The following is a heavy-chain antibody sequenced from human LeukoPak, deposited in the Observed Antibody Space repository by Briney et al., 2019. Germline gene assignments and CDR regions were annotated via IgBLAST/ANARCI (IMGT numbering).Heavy chain of an antibody. Sequence: GALRLSCAASGFTVVTNYINWVRQPPGKGLEWVSVIYSGGSKYYADSVKGRFTTSRDNSKNTVYLQMSSLRSEDTAVYYCARSSIIAAAGPYYFDYWGQGTLVTVSS. V-gene: IGHV3-53*05. CDR3: ARSSIIAAAGPYYFDY. CDR1: GFTVVTNY. J-gene: IGHJ4*02. CDR2: IYSGGSK. D-gene: IGHD6-13*01.